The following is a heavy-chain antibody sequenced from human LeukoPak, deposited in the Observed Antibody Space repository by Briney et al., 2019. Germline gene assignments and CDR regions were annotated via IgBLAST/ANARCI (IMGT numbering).Heavy chain of an antibody. Sequence: GSLRLSCAASGFTFSSYAMSWVRQAPGKGLEWVSAISGSGGSTYYADSVKGRFTISRDNSKNTLYLQMNSLRAEDTAVYYCAKRIAARPYYYYGMDVWGQGTTVTVSS. CDR1: GFTFSSYA. D-gene: IGHD6-6*01. CDR3: AKRIAARPYYYYGMDV. J-gene: IGHJ6*02. V-gene: IGHV3-23*01. CDR2: ISGSGGST.